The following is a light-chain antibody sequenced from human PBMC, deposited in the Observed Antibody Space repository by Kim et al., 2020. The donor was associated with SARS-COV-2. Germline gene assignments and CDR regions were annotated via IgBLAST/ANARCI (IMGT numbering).Light chain of an antibody. V-gene: IGLV6-57*03. J-gene: IGLJ2*01. CDR1: SGSIASNY. CDR2: EDN. CDR3: QSYDSSNVV. Sequence: KTVTISRTRSSGSIASNYVQWYQQRPGSAPTTVIYEDNQRPSGVPDRFSGSIDSSSNSASLTISGLKTEDEADYYCQSYDSSNVVFGGGTQLTVL.